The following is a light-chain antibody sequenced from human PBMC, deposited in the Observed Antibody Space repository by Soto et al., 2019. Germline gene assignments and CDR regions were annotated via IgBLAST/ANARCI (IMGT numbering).Light chain of an antibody. V-gene: IGLV4-60*03. CDR1: SGHSSYI. CDR3: ETWYRNTRGV. J-gene: IGLJ2*01. Sequence: QLVLTQSSSASASLGSSVKLTCTLSSGHSSYIIAWHQQQPGKAPRYLMKLEGRGSYNKGSGVPDRFSGSSSGADRYLTISNLQSEDEADYYRETWYRNTRGVLGGGTKLTVL. CDR2: LEGRGSY.